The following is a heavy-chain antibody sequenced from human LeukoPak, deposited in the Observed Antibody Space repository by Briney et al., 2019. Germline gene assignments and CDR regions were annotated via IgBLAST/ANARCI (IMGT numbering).Heavy chain of an antibody. CDR2: IYSSGST. J-gene: IGHJ4*02. D-gene: IGHD3-22*01. Sequence: SETLSLTCTVSGGSISSYYWSWIRQPTGKGLEWIGRIYSSGSTNYNPSLKSRVTMSVDTSKNQFSLKLRSVTAADTAVYYCAREVRSSGYSLDYWGQGTLVTVSS. V-gene: IGHV4-4*07. CDR1: GGSISSYY. CDR3: AREVRSSGYSLDY.